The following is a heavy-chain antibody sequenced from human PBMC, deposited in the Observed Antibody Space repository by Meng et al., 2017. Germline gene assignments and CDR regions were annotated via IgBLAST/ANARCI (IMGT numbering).Heavy chain of an antibody. CDR1: GYTFTSSG. Sequence: LVLSGSEVKTPGASDKVSCKASGYTFTSSGISWVLQAPGQGLEWMGWISAYNGNTNYAQKLQGRVTMTTDTSTSTAYMELRSLRSDDTAVYYCARDLKRDHHLGEGGYWGQGTLVTVSS. CDR2: ISAYNGNT. V-gene: IGHV1-18*01. CDR3: ARDLKRDHHLGEGGY. J-gene: IGHJ4*02. D-gene: IGHD3-16*01.